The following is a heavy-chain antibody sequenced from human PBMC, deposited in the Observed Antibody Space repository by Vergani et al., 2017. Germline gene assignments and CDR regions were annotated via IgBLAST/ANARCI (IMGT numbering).Heavy chain of an antibody. D-gene: IGHD2-15*01. CDR1: GYTFTGDY. CDR3: ARDKVASYWYFDL. CDR2: INHNSGGT. Sequence: QVQLVQARAEVKKPGASVKVSCKASGYTFTGDYMHWVRQAPGQGLEWMGWINHNSGGTNYAQKFQGRVTMTRDTSISTAYMELSRLRSDDTAVYYCARDKVASYWYFDLWGRGTLVTVSS. V-gene: IGHV1-2*02. J-gene: IGHJ2*01.